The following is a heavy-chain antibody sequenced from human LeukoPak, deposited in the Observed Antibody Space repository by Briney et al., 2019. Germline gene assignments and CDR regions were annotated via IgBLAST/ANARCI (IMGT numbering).Heavy chain of an antibody. V-gene: IGHV3-30*04. CDR2: ISYDGSNK. J-gene: IGHJ3*02. CDR1: GFTFSSYA. CDR3: ARERALKGVGAPTDDAFDI. D-gene: IGHD1-26*01. Sequence: PGGSLRLSCAASGFTFSSYAMHWVRQAPGKGLEWVAVISYDGSNKYYADSVKGRFTISRDNSKNTLYLQMNSLRAEDTAVYYCARERALKGVGAPTDDAFDIWGQGTMVTVSS.